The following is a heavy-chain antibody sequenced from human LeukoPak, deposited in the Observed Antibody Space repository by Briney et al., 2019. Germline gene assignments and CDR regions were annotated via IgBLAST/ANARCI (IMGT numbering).Heavy chain of an antibody. Sequence: SETLSLTCTVSGGSISSYYWSWIRQPPGKGLEWIGYIYYSGSTNYNPSLKGRVTISVDTSKNQFSLKLSSVTAADTAVYYCARVSTTLELSYYDFWSGPLGWFDPWGQGTLVTVSS. CDR2: IYYSGST. J-gene: IGHJ5*02. D-gene: IGHD3-3*01. CDR3: ARVSTTLELSYYDFWSGPLGWFDP. V-gene: IGHV4-59*01. CDR1: GGSISSYY.